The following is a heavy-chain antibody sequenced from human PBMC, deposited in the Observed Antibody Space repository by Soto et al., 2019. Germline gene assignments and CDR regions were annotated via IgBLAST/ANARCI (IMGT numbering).Heavy chain of an antibody. D-gene: IGHD2-21*02. Sequence: GGSLRLSCVASGFTFSSFEMNWIRQAPGKGPEWIAVINPSGRTISYAGSVKGRFTISRENAENSVDLQMSSLRGENTAVYYCITDSYCSDHLRGLWGQGTLVTVSS. J-gene: IGHJ4*02. CDR2: INPSGRTI. V-gene: IGHV3-48*03. CDR1: GFTFSSFE. CDR3: ITDSYCSDHLRGL.